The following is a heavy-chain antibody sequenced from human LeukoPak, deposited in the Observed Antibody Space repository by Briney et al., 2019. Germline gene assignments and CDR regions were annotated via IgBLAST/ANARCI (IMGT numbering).Heavy chain of an antibody. CDR3: ARGVLTRGSSGWYFDY. CDR2: ISSNGGST. V-gene: IGHV3-64*01. D-gene: IGHD6-19*01. Sequence: GGSLRLSCAASRFTFSSYAMHWVRQAPGKGLEYVSAISSNGGSTYYANSVKGRFTISRDNSKNTLYLQMGSLRAEDMAVYYCARGVLTRGSSGWYFDYWGQGTLVTVSS. CDR1: RFTFSSYA. J-gene: IGHJ4*02.